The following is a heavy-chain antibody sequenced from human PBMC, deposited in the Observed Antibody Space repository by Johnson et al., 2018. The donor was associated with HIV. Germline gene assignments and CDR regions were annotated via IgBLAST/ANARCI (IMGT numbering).Heavy chain of an antibody. D-gene: IGHD3-22*01. J-gene: IGHJ3*02. CDR2: ISSSGSTI. V-gene: IGHV3-11*04. Sequence: QVQLVESGGGLVKPGGSLRLSCAASGFTFSDYYMSWIRQAPGKGLEWVSYISSSGSTIYYADSVRGRFSISRADSENTVYLEMNSLRAEDTAIYYCARGSGYYAAFDIWGQGTLVTVSS. CDR1: GFTFSDYY. CDR3: ARGSGYYAAFDI.